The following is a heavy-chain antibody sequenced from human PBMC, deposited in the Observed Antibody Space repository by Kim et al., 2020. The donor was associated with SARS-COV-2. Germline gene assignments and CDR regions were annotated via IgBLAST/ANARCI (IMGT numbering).Heavy chain of an antibody. V-gene: IGHV3-9*01. Sequence: YADSAKGRFHIPRDNAKNSRYVQMNSLRAEDTALYYCARVTSTWDAFDIWGQGTMVIVSS. J-gene: IGHJ3*02. CDR3: ARVTSTWDAFDI. D-gene: IGHD6-13*01.